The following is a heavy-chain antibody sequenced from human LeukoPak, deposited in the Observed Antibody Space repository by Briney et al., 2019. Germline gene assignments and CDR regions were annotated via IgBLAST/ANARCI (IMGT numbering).Heavy chain of an antibody. J-gene: IGHJ4*02. D-gene: IGHD3-3*01. Sequence: SVKVSCKASGYTFTSYGISWVRQAPGQGLEWMGRIIPILGIANYAQKFQGRVTITADKSTSTAYMELSSLRSEDTAVYYCARDFYDLVLPDYWGQGTLVTVSS. V-gene: IGHV1-69*04. CDR2: IIPILGIA. CDR1: GYTFTSYG. CDR3: ARDFYDLVLPDY.